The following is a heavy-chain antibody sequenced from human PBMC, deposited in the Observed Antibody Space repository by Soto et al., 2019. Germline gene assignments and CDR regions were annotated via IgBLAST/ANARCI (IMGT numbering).Heavy chain of an antibody. J-gene: IGHJ5*02. CDR3: ARVFSDSSSFFDP. CDR2: IYYSGST. Sequence: SETLSLTCTVSGGSISSYYWSWIRQPPGKGLEWIGYIYYSGSTYYNPSLKSRVTISVDTSKNQFSLKLSSVTAADTAVYYCARVFSDSSSFFDPWGQGTLVTVSS. V-gene: IGHV4-59*06. D-gene: IGHD6-13*01. CDR1: GGSISSYY.